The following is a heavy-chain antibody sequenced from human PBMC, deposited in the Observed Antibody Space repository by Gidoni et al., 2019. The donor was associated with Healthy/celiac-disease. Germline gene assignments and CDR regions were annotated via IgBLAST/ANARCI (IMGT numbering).Heavy chain of an antibody. D-gene: IGHD2-21*02. Sequence: EVQLVESGGGLVQPGGSLRLSGAASGFTFSSYSMNWVRQAPGKGLEWVSYISSSSSTIYYADSVKGRFTISRDNAKNSLYLQMNSLRDEDTAVYYCARDLAYCGGDCYSYWGQGTLVTVSS. V-gene: IGHV3-48*02. CDR2: ISSSSSTI. CDR1: GFTFSSYS. CDR3: ARDLAYCGGDCYSY. J-gene: IGHJ4*02.